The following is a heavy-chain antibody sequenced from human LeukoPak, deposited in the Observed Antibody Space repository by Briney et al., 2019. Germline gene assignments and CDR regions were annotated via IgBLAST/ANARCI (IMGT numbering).Heavy chain of an antibody. V-gene: IGHV3-48*03. D-gene: IGHD3-10*01. CDR3: ARDGGSGILD. J-gene: IGHJ4*02. CDR2: ISSNGSPI. CDR1: GFTFSSYA. Sequence: PGGSLRLSCAASGFTFSSYALSWVRQAPGKGLEWVSYISSNGSPIFYADSVKGRFTISRDNAKNSLSLLMNSLRAEDTAVYYCARDGGSGILDWGQGTLVTVSS.